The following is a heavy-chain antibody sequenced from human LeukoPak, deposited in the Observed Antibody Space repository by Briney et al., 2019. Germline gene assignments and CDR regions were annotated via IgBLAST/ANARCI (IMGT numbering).Heavy chain of an antibody. CDR1: GGSISSYY. D-gene: IGHD6-13*01. Sequence: SETLSLTCTVSGGSISSYYWSWIRQPPGKGLEWIGYIYYSGSTNYNPSLKSRVTISVDTSKNQFSLKLSSVTAADTAVYYCARGSSWYRDYYYYMDVWGKGTTVTISS. V-gene: IGHV4-59*01. J-gene: IGHJ6*03. CDR2: IYYSGST. CDR3: ARGSSWYRDYYYYMDV.